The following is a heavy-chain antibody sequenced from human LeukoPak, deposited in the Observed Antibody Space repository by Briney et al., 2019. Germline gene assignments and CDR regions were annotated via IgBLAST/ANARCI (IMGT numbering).Heavy chain of an antibody. CDR2: IKSKNDGGTT. Sequence: GGSLRLSCAASGFTFSNAWMSWVRQAPGKGLEWVGRIKSKNDGGTTDYAAPVKGRFTISRDDSKNTLYLQMNSLKTEDTAVYYCAKGGKWDVTPFDYWGQGTLVTVSS. CDR3: AKGGKWDVTPFDY. CDR1: GFTFSNAW. J-gene: IGHJ4*02. V-gene: IGHV3-15*01. D-gene: IGHD1-26*01.